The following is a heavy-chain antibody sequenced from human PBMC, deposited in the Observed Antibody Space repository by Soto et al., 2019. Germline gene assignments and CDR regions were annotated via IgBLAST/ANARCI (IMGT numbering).Heavy chain of an antibody. Sequence: QVQLVQSGAEVKKPGSSVKVSCKASGGTFSSYAISWVRQAPGQGLEWMGGIIPIFGTANYAQKFQGRVTITADESTSTAYMELSSVRSEDTAVYYCAREGGYSSGWYGGWYFDLWGRGTLVTVSS. CDR1: GGTFSSYA. V-gene: IGHV1-69*01. D-gene: IGHD6-19*01. J-gene: IGHJ2*01. CDR3: AREGGYSSGWYGGWYFDL. CDR2: IIPIFGTA.